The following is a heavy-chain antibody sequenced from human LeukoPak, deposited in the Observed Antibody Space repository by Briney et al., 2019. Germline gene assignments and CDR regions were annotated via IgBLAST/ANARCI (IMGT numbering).Heavy chain of an antibody. Sequence: PAETLSLTCSVSGGSISDNYWSWIRQPPGKRLEWIGYIYYSGSTYYNPSLKSRVTISVDTSKNQFSLKLSSVTAADTAVYYCARVYYHDSRSNYFDPWGQGTLVTVFS. CDR1: GGSISDNY. V-gene: IGHV4-59*08. J-gene: IGHJ5*02. CDR2: IYYSGST. D-gene: IGHD3-22*01. CDR3: ARVYYHDSRSNYFDP.